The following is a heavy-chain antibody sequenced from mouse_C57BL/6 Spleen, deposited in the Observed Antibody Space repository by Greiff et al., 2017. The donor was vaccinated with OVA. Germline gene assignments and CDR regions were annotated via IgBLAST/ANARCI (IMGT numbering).Heavy chain of an antibody. CDR3: ARLPYYYGSSYNYARDY. CDR1: GYAFSSYW. V-gene: IGHV1-80*01. J-gene: IGHJ4*01. Sequence: VQLQQSGAELVKPGASVKISCKASGYAFSSYWMNWVKQRPGKGLEWIGQIYPGDGDTNYNGKFKGKATLTADKSSSTAYMQLSSLTSEDSAVYFCARLPYYYGSSYNYARDYWGQGTSVTVSS. D-gene: IGHD1-1*01. CDR2: IYPGDGDT.